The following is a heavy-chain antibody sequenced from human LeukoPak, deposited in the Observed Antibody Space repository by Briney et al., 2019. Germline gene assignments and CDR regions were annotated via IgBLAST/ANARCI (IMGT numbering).Heavy chain of an antibody. V-gene: IGHV4-34*01. CDR1: GGSFSGYY. D-gene: IGHD2-15*01. J-gene: IGHJ4*02. CDR2: INHSGST. Sequence: SETLSLTCAVYGGSFSGYYWSWIRQPPGKGLEWIGEINHSGSTNYNPSLKSRVTISVDTSKNQFSLKLSSVTAADTAVYYCARYCSGGSCYLGYFDYWGQGTLVTVSS. CDR3: ARYCSGGSCYLGYFDY.